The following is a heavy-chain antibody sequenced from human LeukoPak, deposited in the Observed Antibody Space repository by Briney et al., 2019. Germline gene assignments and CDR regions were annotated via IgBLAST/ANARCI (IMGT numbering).Heavy chain of an antibody. Sequence: ASVKVSCTASGYTFTGYYMHWVRQAPGQGLEWMGWINPNSGGTNYAQKFQGRVTMTRDTSISTAYMELRSLRSDDTAVYYCARDSGYVDFDYWGQGTLVTVSS. CDR3: ARDSGYVDFDY. D-gene: IGHD6-25*01. V-gene: IGHV1-2*02. J-gene: IGHJ4*02. CDR2: INPNSGGT. CDR1: GYTFTGYY.